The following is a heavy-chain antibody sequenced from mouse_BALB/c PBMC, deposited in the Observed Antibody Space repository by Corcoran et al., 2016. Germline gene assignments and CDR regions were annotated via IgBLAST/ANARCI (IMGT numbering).Heavy chain of an antibody. CDR2: IYWDDDK. CDR3: ARRKRGYAMDY. Sequence: QVTLKESGPGILQPSQTLSLTCSFSGFSLSTSGIGVSWIRQPSGKGLEWLAHIYWDDDKRYNPSLKSRLTIPKDTSSNQVFLKITSVDTADTATYYCARRKRGYAMDYWGQGTSVTVSS. V-gene: IGHV8-12*01. CDR1: GFSLSTSGIG. J-gene: IGHJ4*01.